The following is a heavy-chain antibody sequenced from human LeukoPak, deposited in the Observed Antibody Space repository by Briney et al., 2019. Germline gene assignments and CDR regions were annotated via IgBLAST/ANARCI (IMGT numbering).Heavy chain of an antibody. CDR2: FSGSGDST. CDR1: GFTFSSYA. J-gene: IGHJ4*02. V-gene: IGHV3-23*01. CDR3: ARDYWIWWEQLIGIPPGRLFGY. Sequence: GGSLRLSCAASGFTFSSYAMSWVRQAPGKGLEWVSSFSGSGDSTYYADSVKGRFTISRDSSKNTLYLQMNSLRAEDTAVYYCARDYWIWWEQLIGIPPGRLFGYWGQGTLVTVSS. D-gene: IGHD1-26*01.